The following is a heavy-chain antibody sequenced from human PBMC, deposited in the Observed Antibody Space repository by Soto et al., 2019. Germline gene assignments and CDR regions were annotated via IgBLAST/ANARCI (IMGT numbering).Heavy chain of an antibody. J-gene: IGHJ4*02. V-gene: IGHV4-4*07. Sequence: QVQLQESGPGLVKPSETLSLTCTVSGAPINSYYWSWIRQPGGKGLEWIGRIYPTVNIKYNPSLKSRVPMSAGTSKNQVSLKISSVTAADAAIDYCARDPPSRTHFAYWGQGTLVTVSS. CDR1: GAPINSYY. CDR3: ARDPPSRTHFAY. CDR2: IYPTVNI.